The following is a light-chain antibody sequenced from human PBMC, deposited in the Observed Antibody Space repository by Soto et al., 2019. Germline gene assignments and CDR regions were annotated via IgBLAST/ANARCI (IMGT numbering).Light chain of an antibody. V-gene: IGKV3-15*01. J-gene: IGKJ5*01. Sequence: EVVMTQSPATLSVSPGERATLSCRANQSLSTTLAWYQQKPGQAPRLLIYGASTRATGIPARFSGSGSGTEFTLTISSLQSEDFAVYYCQQYNKWPITFGQGTRLEI. CDR3: QQYNKWPIT. CDR1: QSLSTT. CDR2: GAS.